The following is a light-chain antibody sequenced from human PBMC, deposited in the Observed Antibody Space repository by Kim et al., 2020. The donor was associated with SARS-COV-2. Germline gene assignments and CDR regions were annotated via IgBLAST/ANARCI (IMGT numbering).Light chain of an antibody. CDR3: LQHNSYPYT. V-gene: IGKV1-17*03. J-gene: IGKJ2*01. CDR2: AAS. CDR1: QGISNY. Sequence: SSAIGDRVTITCRTSQGISNYLAWVQQKPGKVPQRLIYAASSLQSGVPSRFSGSGSGTEFTLTISSLQPEDVAMYYCLQHNSYPYTFGQGTKLEI.